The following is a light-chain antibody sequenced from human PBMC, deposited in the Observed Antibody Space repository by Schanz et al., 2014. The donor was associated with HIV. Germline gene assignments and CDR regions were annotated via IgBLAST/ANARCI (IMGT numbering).Light chain of an antibody. CDR1: SSDVGGYNY. CDR3: AAWDDSLNGPV. Sequence: QSALTQPASVSGSPGQSITISCTGTSSDVGGYNYVSWYQQHPGKAPKLMIYDVSNRPSGVPDRFSGSKSGNTASLAISGLQSEDEADYYCAAWDDSLNGPVFGTGTKLTVL. V-gene: IGLV2-14*03. CDR2: DVS. J-gene: IGLJ1*01.